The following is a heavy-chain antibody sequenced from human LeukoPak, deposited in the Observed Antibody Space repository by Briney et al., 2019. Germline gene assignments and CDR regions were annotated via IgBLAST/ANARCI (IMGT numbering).Heavy chain of an antibody. CDR3: ARVRVDIEGLNWFDP. CDR2: IYTSGST. Sequence: SETLSLTCTVSGGSISSYYWSWIRQPAGKGLEWIGRIYTSGSTNYNPSLKSRVTMSVDTSKNQFSLKLSSVTAADTAVYYCARVRVDIEGLNWFDPCGQGTLVTVSS. J-gene: IGHJ5*02. V-gene: IGHV4-4*07. D-gene: IGHD2-15*01. CDR1: GGSISSYY.